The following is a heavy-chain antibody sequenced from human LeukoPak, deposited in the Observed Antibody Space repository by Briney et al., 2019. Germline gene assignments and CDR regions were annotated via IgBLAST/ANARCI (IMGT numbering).Heavy chain of an antibody. D-gene: IGHD6-13*01. CDR1: GYTFTSYG. Sequence: GASVKVSCKASGYTFTSYGISWVRQAPGQGLEWMGWIGAYNGNTNYAQKLQGRVTMTTDTSTSTAYMELRSLRSDDTAVYYCARLGAAGIGYRNAFDIWGQGTMVTVSS. J-gene: IGHJ3*02. V-gene: IGHV1-18*04. CDR3: ARLGAAGIGYRNAFDI. CDR2: IGAYNGNT.